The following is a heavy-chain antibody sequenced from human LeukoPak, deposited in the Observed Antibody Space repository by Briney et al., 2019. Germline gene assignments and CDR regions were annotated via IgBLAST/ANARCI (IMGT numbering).Heavy chain of an antibody. V-gene: IGHV3-7*01. CDR3: VRNWNLDS. D-gene: IGHD1-1*01. Sequence: GGSLRLSCAASGFSFSVYWMSWVRQAPGRGLEWVANIKPDGSEENYGDSVKGRFIISRGNAKNSLFLQMNSLTAEDTAVYYCVRNWNLDSWGQGTLVTVSS. CDR1: GFSFSVYW. CDR2: IKPDGSEE. J-gene: IGHJ4*02.